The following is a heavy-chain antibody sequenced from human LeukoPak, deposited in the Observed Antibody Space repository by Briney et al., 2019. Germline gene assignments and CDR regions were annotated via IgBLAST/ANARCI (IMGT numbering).Heavy chain of an antibody. Sequence: SVKVSCKASGGTFSSYAISWVRQAPGQGLEWMGGIIPIFGTANYAQKFQGRVTITADESTSTAYMELSSLRSEDTAVYYCASLLWFGEMDFDYWGQGTLVTVSS. D-gene: IGHD3-10*01. J-gene: IGHJ4*02. CDR2: IIPIFGTA. CDR3: ASLLWFGEMDFDY. CDR1: GGTFSSYA. V-gene: IGHV1-69*01.